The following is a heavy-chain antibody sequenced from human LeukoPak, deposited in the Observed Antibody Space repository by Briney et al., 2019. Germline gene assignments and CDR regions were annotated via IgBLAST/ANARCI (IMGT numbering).Heavy chain of an antibody. Sequence: SETLSLTCTVSGGPISSYYWSWIRQPPGKGLEWIGYIYYSGSTNYNPSLKSRVTISVDTSKNQFSLKLSSVTAADTAVYYCARAVPFDYWGQGTLATVSS. J-gene: IGHJ4*02. CDR3: ARAVPFDY. CDR1: GGPISSYY. V-gene: IGHV4-59*01. D-gene: IGHD3-10*01. CDR2: IYYSGST.